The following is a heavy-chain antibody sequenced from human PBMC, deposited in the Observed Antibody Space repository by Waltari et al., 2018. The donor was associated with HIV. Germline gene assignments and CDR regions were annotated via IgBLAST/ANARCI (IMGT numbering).Heavy chain of an antibody. CDR2: ISSSSRTI. J-gene: IGHJ4*01. V-gene: IGHV3-48*01. CDR3: AREFGTIDNFDY. Sequence: EVQLVESGGGLVQPGGSLGLSCADSGYTFIRHTIIWFRQAPGKGLEWLSYISSSSRTIYYADSVEGRFTVSRDNARNSAYLQMNSLKVEDTAVYYCAREFGTIDNFDYWGQGTLVSVSS. D-gene: IGHD3-16*01. CDR1: GYTFIRHT.